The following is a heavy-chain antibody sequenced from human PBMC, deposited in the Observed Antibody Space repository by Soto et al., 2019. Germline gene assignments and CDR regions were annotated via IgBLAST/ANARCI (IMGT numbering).Heavy chain of an antibody. CDR3: ARVLARHWYFDL. J-gene: IGHJ2*01. CDR2: IGTAGDT. Sequence: EVQLVESGGGLVQPGGSLRLSCAASGFTFSSYDMHWVRQATGKGLEWVSAIGTAGDTYYPGSVKGRFTISRENAKNSLYLQMNSRRAEDTAVYYCARVLARHWYFDLWGRGTLVTVSS. CDR1: GFTFSSYD. V-gene: IGHV3-13*01.